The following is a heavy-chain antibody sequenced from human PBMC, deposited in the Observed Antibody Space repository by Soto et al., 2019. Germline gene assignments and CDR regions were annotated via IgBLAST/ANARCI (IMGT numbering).Heavy chain of an antibody. V-gene: IGHV3-9*01. CDR3: TKDMGTIFGVVIIQGFDY. CDR2: ISWNSGSI. Sequence: GGSLRLSCAASGFTFDDYAMHWVRQAPGKGLEWVSGISWNSGSIGYADSVKGRFTISRDNAKNSLYLQMNSLRAEDTALYYCTKDMGTIFGVVIIQGFDYWGQGTLVTVSS. D-gene: IGHD3-3*01. J-gene: IGHJ4*02. CDR1: GFTFDDYA.